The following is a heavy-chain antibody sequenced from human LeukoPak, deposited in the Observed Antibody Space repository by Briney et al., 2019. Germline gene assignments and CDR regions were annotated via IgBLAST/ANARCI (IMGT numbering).Heavy chain of an antibody. CDR3: ARHRYYSNYFDY. V-gene: IGHV4-39*01. CDR1: GGSISSSSCY. D-gene: IGHD3-10*01. J-gene: IGHJ4*02. Sequence: SETLSLTCTVSGGSISSSSCYWGWIRQPPGKGLEWIGSSYYNGATYYNPSLKSRVAISVDTSKNHFSLRLSSVAAADTAVYYCARHRYYSNYFDYWGQGSLVTVSS. CDR2: SYYNGAT.